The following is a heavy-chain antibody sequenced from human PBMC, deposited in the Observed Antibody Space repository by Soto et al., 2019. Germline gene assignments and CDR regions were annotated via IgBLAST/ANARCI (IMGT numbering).Heavy chain of an antibody. D-gene: IGHD5-18*01. CDR1: GFTFGDYA. V-gene: IGHV3-49*03. J-gene: IGHJ4*02. CDR3: TRGRGYSYGSVGY. Sequence: GSLRLSCTASGFTFGDYAMSWFRQAPGKGLEWVGLIRSKAYGGTTEYAASVKGRLTISRDDSKSIAYLQMNSLKTEDPAVYYCTRGRGYSYGSVGYWGQGTLVTVSS. CDR2: IRSKAYGGTT.